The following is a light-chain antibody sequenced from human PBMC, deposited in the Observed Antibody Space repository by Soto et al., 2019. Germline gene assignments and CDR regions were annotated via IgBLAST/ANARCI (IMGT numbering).Light chain of an antibody. CDR3: QQYNSWPPIT. J-gene: IGKJ5*01. V-gene: IGKV3-15*01. CDR1: QSVSSN. Sequence: EIVMTQSPATLSVSPGERATLSCRASQSVSSNLAWYQPKPGQAPRLLIYGASTRATGIPARFSGSGSGTEFTLTISSLQSEDFVVYYCQQYNSWPPITFGQGTRLEIK. CDR2: GAS.